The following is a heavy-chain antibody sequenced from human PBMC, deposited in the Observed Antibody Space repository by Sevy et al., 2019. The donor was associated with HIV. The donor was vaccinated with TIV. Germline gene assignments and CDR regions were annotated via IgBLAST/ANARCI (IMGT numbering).Heavy chain of an antibody. D-gene: IGHD2-21*02. Sequence: GGSLRLSCAASGLTFSIYVIHWVRQAPGKGLEWVAVISSDGTKEYYADSVKGRFTISRDNSKNTMYLQMNSLRVEDTAVYYCARDLPTAVTDPFYYYGLAVWGQGTTVTVSS. CDR1: GLTFSIYV. CDR2: ISSDGTKE. V-gene: IGHV3-30*04. J-gene: IGHJ6*02. CDR3: ARDLPTAVTDPFYYYGLAV.